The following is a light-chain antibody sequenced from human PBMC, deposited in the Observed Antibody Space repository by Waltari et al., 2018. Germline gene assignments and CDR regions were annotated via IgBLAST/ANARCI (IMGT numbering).Light chain of an antibody. V-gene: IGLV2-23*02. CDR1: RSDVGRYNL. CDR3: CSYAGSSTWV. CDR2: EVS. J-gene: IGLJ3*02. Sequence: QSALTQPASVSGSPGQSFTIPCTGTRSDVGRYNLFSRYQKPTGKTPKLIIYEVSKRASGVSDRFSGSKSGNKASLTISGLQAEDQAYYYCCSYAGSSTWVFGGGTKLTVL.